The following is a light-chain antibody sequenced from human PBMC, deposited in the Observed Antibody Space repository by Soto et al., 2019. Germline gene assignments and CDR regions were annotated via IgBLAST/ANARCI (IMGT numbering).Light chain of an antibody. CDR1: QSVGSN. J-gene: IGKJ4*01. V-gene: IGKV3-15*01. Sequence: EVVMTQSPATLSVSPGERATLSCRASQSVGSNVAWYQQKAGQAPRLLLYGASTRATGIPARISGSGSGTEFTLTISGLQPEDFASYHCQQTYSDISFGGGTKV. CDR3: QQTYSDIS. CDR2: GAS.